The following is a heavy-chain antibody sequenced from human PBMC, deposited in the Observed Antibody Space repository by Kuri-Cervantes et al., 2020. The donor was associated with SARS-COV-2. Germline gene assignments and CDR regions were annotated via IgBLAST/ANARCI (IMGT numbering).Heavy chain of an antibody. Sequence: GSLRLSCAVYGGSFSGYYWSWIRQPPGKGLEWIGEINHSGSTNYNPSLKSRVTISVDTSKNQFSLKLSSVTAADTAVYYCARGRTVTTFYGIRQWFDPWGQGTLVTVSS. CDR1: GGSFSGYY. CDR2: INHSGST. CDR3: ARGRTVTTFYGIRQWFDP. V-gene: IGHV4-34*01. D-gene: IGHD4-11*01. J-gene: IGHJ5*02.